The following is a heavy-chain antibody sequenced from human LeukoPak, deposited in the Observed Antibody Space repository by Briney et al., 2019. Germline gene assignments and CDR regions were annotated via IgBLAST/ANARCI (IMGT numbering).Heavy chain of an antibody. CDR3: ARSHYDNSAFDI. Sequence: SVKVSCKASGGTFSSYAISWVRQAPGQGLEWMGGIIPIFGTANCAQKFQGRVTITTDESTSTAYMELSSLRSEDTAVYYCARSHYDNSAFDIWGQGTMVTVSS. CDR1: GGTFSSYA. V-gene: IGHV1-69*05. CDR2: IIPIFGTA. J-gene: IGHJ3*02. D-gene: IGHD3-16*01.